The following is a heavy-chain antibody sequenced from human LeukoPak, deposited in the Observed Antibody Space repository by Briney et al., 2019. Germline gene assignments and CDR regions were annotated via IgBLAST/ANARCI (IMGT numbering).Heavy chain of an antibody. J-gene: IGHJ3*02. Sequence: PGGSLRLSCAASGFTFDDYAMHWVRHAPGKGLEWVSYISSSGSTIYYADSVKGRFTISRDNAKNSLYLQMNSLRAEDTAVYYCARAAWDDSSGRGAFDIWGQGTMVTVSS. D-gene: IGHD3-22*01. V-gene: IGHV3-11*01. CDR1: GFTFDDYA. CDR3: ARAAWDDSSGRGAFDI. CDR2: ISSSGSTI.